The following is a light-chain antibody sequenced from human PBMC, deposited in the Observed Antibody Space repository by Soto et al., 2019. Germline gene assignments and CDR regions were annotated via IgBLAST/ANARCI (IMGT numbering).Light chain of an antibody. J-gene: IGLJ1*01. V-gene: IGLV3-21*02. Sequence: SYALTQPPSVSVAPGQTARITCGGNNIGRKSVHWYQQTPGQAPVLVVDDDSDRPSGIPERFSGSNSGNTATLTISRVEAGDEADYFCHVWDSSSEQVFGTGTKVTVL. CDR1: NIGRKS. CDR3: HVWDSSSEQV. CDR2: DDS.